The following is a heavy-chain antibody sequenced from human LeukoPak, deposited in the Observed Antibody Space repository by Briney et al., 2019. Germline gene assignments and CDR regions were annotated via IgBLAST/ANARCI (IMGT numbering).Heavy chain of an antibody. D-gene: IGHD1-26*01. CDR1: GGSFSGYY. J-gene: IGHJ4*02. CDR2: INHSGST. Sequence: PSETLSLTCAVYGGSFSGYYWSWIRQPPGKGLEWIGEINHSGSTNYNPSLKSRVTISVDTSKNQFSLKLSSVTAADTAVYFCAKSGGYGLIDYWGQGTRVIVSS. V-gene: IGHV4-34*01. CDR3: AKSGGYGLIDY.